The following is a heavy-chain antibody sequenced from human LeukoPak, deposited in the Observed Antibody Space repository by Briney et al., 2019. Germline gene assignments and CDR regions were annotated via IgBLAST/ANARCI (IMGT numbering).Heavy chain of an antibody. V-gene: IGHV4-39*07. CDR2: IYYSGST. Sequence: SETLSLTCTVSGGSISSSSYYWGWIRQPPGKGLEWIGSIYYSGSTYYNPSLKSRVTISVDTSKNQFSLKLSSVTAADTAVYYCARDWFGERWFDPWGQGTLVTVSS. CDR1: GGSISSSSYY. CDR3: ARDWFGERWFDP. J-gene: IGHJ5*02. D-gene: IGHD3-10*01.